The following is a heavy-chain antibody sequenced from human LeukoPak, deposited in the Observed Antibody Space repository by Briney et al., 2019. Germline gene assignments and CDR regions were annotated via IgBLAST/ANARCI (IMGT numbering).Heavy chain of an antibody. D-gene: IGHD3-10*01. CDR1: GGSISSYY. CDR3: ASRPHAGAFDI. CDR2: IYYSGST. V-gene: IGHV4-59*08. J-gene: IGHJ3*02. Sequence: SETLSLTCTVSGGSISSYYWSWIRQPPGKGLEWIGYIYYSGSTNYNPSLKSRVTISVDTSKNQFSLKLSSVTAADTAVYYCASRPHAGAFDIWGQGTMVTVSS.